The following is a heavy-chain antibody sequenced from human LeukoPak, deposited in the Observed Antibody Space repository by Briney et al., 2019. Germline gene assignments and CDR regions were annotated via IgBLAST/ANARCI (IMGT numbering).Heavy chain of an antibody. CDR3: ASTLSGQNWFDP. CDR2: INPNSGVT. Sequence: ASVKVSCKASGYTFTGYYMHWVRQAPGQGLEWMGWINPNSGVTNYAQKFQGRVTMTRDTSISTAYMELSRLRSDDTAVYYCASTLSGQNWFDPWGQGTLVTVSS. V-gene: IGHV1-2*02. D-gene: IGHD6-19*01. J-gene: IGHJ5*02. CDR1: GYTFTGYY.